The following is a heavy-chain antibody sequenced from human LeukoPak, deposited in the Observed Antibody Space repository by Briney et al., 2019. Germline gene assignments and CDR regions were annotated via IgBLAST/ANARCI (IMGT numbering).Heavy chain of an antibody. V-gene: IGHV1-69*01. Sequence: SSVKVSCKASGGTFSSYAISWVRQAPGQGLEWMGGTIPIFGTANYAQKFQGRVTITADESTSTAYMELSSLRSEDTAVYYCARDSVVVPAAMGYWGQGTLVTVSS. D-gene: IGHD2-2*01. CDR2: TIPIFGTA. CDR3: ARDSVVVPAAMGY. J-gene: IGHJ4*02. CDR1: GGTFSSYA.